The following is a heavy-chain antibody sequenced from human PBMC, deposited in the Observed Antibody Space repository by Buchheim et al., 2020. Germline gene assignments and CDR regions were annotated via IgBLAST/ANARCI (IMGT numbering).Heavy chain of an antibody. J-gene: IGHJ4*02. CDR1: GFTFSNYA. V-gene: IGHV3-23*01. CDR3: MHSCWGAGHT. D-gene: IGHD1-26*01. Sequence: EVKLLESGGGLVQPGGSLRLSCVASGFTFSNYAMTWVRQAPGKGLEWVSAIGGTTYYADSVKGRFTISRATSKNTLSLQMNSLRPEDTAVYYCMHSCWGAGHTWGQGTL. CDR2: IGGTT.